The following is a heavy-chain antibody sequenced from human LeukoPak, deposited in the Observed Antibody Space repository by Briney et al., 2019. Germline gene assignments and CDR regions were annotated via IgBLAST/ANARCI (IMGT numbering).Heavy chain of an antibody. J-gene: IGHJ6*04. D-gene: IGHD3-9*01. V-gene: IGHV1-69*13. CDR1: GGTFSSYA. CDR2: VIPIFGTA. Sequence: ASVKVSCKASGGTFSSYAISWVRQAPGQGLEWMGGVIPIFGTANYAQKFQGRVTITADESTSTAYMELSSLRPEDTAVYYCASSIYDILTGYYPHYYYYYGMDVWGKGTTVTVSS. CDR3: ASSIYDILTGYYPHYYYYYGMDV.